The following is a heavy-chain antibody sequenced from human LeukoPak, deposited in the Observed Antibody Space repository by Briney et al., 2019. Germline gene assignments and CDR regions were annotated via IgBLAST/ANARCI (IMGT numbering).Heavy chain of an antibody. CDR1: GFTFSSYG. Sequence: GGSLRLSCAASGFTFSSYGMSWVRQAPGKGLEWVSAISGSGGTTYYADSVKGRFTVSRDNSENTLYLQMNSLRAEDTAVYYCARGERLGYCSGGSCSFWGQGTLVTVSS. J-gene: IGHJ4*02. CDR3: ARGERLGYCSGGSCSF. D-gene: IGHD2-15*01. V-gene: IGHV3-23*01. CDR2: ISGSGGTT.